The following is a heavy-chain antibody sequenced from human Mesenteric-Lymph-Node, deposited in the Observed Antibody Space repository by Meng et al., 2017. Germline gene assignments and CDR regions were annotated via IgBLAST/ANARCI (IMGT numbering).Heavy chain of an antibody. Sequence: GESLKISCAASGFTFSSYAMHWVRQAPGKGLEWVAVISYDGSNKYYADSVKGRFTISRDNSKNTLYLQMNSLRAEDTAVYYCAKAGGSGVRWYQYYYGMDVWGQGTTVTVSS. CDR2: ISYDGSNK. J-gene: IGHJ6*02. CDR3: AKAGGSGVRWYQYYYGMDV. D-gene: IGHD4-23*01. CDR1: GFTFSSYA. V-gene: IGHV3-30*04.